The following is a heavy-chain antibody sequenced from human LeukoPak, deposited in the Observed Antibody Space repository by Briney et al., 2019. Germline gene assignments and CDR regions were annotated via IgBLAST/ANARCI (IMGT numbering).Heavy chain of an antibody. D-gene: IGHD1-26*01. Sequence: GESLKISCKGSGYTFSTSWIGWVRQMPGKGLEWMGIIYPADSDTRYSPSFQGQVTISVDKSISTAYLQWSSLKASDTAMYYCARGYPGTYYCVGLFDPWGEGTLVTVPS. V-gene: IGHV5-51*01. CDR1: GYTFSTSW. J-gene: IGHJ5*02. CDR2: IYPADSDT. CDR3: ARGYPGTYYCVGLFDP.